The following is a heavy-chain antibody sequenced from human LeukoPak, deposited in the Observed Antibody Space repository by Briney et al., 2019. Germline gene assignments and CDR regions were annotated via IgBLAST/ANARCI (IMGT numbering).Heavy chain of an antibody. J-gene: IGHJ5*02. V-gene: IGHV4-39*07. CDR3: ARGPLYYSRGSSINWFDP. D-gene: IGHD3-22*01. CDR1: GGSISSSSYY. Sequence: SETLSLTCTVSGGSISSSSYYWGWIRQPPGKGLECIGSIYYSGSTYYNPSLKSRVTISVDTSKNQFSLKLSSVTAADTAVYYCARGPLYYSRGSSINWFDPWGQGTLVTVSS. CDR2: IYYSGST.